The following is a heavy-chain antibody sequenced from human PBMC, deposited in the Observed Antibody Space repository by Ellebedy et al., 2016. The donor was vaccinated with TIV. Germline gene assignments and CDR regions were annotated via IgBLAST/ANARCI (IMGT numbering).Heavy chain of an antibody. CDR2: FSDDGVRT. V-gene: IGHV3-23*01. D-gene: IGHD6-25*01. J-gene: IGHJ6*02. Sequence: PGGSLRLSCAASGFTFGSNAMGWVRLVPGKGPEWVSAFSDDGVRTYYADSVRGRFTISRDNSKSTLFLHMSSLTTDDAGIYHCTKHRPSASMYVWGQGTTVIVSS. CDR1: GFTFGSNA. CDR3: TKHRPSASMYV.